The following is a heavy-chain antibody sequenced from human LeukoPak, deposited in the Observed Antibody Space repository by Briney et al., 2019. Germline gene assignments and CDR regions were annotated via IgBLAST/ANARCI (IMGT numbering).Heavy chain of an antibody. J-gene: IGHJ4*02. V-gene: IGHV3-7*03. D-gene: IGHD3-10*01. Sequence: PGGSLRLSCAASGFTFSSYWMSWVRQAPGKGLEWVANIKQDGSEKYYVDSVKGRFTISRDNAKNSLYLQMNSLRAEDTAVYYCARVRVLWFGELSAFWDYWGQGTLVTVSS. CDR1: GFTFSSYW. CDR3: ARVRVLWFGELSAFWDY. CDR2: IKQDGSEK.